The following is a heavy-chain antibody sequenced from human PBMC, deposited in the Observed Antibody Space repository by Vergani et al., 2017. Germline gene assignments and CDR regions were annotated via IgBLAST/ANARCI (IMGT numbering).Heavy chain of an antibody. Sequence: QVQLVQSGAEVKKPGASVKVSCKASGYTFTSYGISWVRQAPGQGLEWMGWINAGNGNTKYSQKFQGRVTITRDTSASTAYMELSSLRSEDTAVYYCARVSRIAARPYYYYGMDVWGQGTTVTVSS. CDR1: GYTFTSYG. CDR2: INAGNGNT. D-gene: IGHD6-6*01. J-gene: IGHJ6*02. CDR3: ARVSRIAARPYYYYGMDV. V-gene: IGHV1-18*01.